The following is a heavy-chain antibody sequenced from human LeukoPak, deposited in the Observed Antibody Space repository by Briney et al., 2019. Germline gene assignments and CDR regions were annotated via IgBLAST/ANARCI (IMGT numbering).Heavy chain of an antibody. CDR2: IYYSGST. J-gene: IGHJ3*02. Sequence: PSETLSLTCTVSGGSISSSSYYWGWIRQPPGKGLEWIGSIYYSGSTNYSPSLKSRVTISVDKSKNQFSLKLSSVTAADTAVYYCARDHDYYGSGSYYGYDAFDIWGQGTMVTVSS. CDR3: ARDHDYYGSGSYYGYDAFDI. V-gene: IGHV4-39*07. D-gene: IGHD3-10*01. CDR1: GGSISSSSYY.